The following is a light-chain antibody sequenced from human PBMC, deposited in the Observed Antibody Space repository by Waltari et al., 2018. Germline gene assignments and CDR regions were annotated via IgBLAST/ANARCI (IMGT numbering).Light chain of an antibody. CDR2: GAS. CDR3: QQYGSSLWT. Sequence: EIVLTQSPGTLSLSPGERVTLSCRASQSVSSSYLAWYQQKPGQAPRLLIYGASSSATGIPDRFSGRGSGTDFTLTISRLEPENFAVYYCQQYGSSLWTFGQGTKVEIK. CDR1: QSVSSSY. V-gene: IGKV3-20*01. J-gene: IGKJ1*01.